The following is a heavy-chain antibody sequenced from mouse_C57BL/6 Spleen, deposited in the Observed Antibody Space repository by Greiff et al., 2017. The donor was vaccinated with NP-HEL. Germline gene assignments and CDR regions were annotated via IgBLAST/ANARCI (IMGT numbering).Heavy chain of an antibody. D-gene: IGHD2-2*01. CDR3: ARGKGYDGYYFDG. Sequence: QVQLQQSGPELVKPGASVKISCKASGYAFSSSWMNWVKQRPGKGLEWIGRIYPGDGDTNYTGKFKGKATLTADKSSSTAYMQLSSLTSEDSAVYFCARGKGYDGYYFDGWGKGTTLTVSS. J-gene: IGHJ2*01. CDR2: IYPGDGDT. CDR1: GYAFSSSW. V-gene: IGHV1-82*01.